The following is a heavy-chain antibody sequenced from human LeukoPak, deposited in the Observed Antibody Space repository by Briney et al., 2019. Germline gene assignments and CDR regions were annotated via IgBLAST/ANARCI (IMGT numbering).Heavy chain of an antibody. CDR2: MSYDGSNE. D-gene: IGHD3-22*01. CDR3: ARDHGIEVVITTFFDY. Sequence: GGSLRLSCAASGFTFSSYAMHWVRQAPGKGLEWVAVMSYDGSNEYYADSVKGRFTISRDNSKNTLYLQMNSLRAEDTAVYYCARDHGIEVVITTFFDYWGQGTLVTVSS. V-gene: IGHV3-30-3*01. J-gene: IGHJ4*02. CDR1: GFTFSSYA.